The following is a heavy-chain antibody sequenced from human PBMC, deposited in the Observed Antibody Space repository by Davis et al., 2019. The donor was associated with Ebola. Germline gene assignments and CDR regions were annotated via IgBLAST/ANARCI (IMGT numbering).Heavy chain of an antibody. Sequence: GESLKISCAASGSSFHTYTINWFRQAPGRGLEWLAVISTDGSTTFYADSVKGRFTISRDNSKNPLSLQMNSLDTEDTAVYYCAGAVAGTEDFQYWGQGTLVTVSS. CDR3: AGAVAGTEDFQY. CDR2: ISTDGSTT. D-gene: IGHD6-19*01. J-gene: IGHJ4*02. V-gene: IGHV3-30*04. CDR1: GSSFHTYT.